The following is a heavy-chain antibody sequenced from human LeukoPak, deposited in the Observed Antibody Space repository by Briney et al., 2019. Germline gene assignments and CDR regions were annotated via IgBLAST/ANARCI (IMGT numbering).Heavy chain of an antibody. CDR3: ARRLSSSWQPKYYFDY. V-gene: IGHV4-34*01. CDR1: GGSFSGYY. Sequence: PSETLSLTCAVYGGSFSGYYWSCIRQPPGKGLEWIGEINHSGSTNYNPSLKSRVTISVDTSKNQFSLKLSSVTAADTAVYYCARRLSSSWQPKYYFDYWGQGTLVTASS. D-gene: IGHD6-13*01. CDR2: INHSGST. J-gene: IGHJ4*02.